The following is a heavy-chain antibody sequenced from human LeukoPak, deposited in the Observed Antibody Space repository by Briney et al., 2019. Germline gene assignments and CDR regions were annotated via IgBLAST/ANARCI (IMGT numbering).Heavy chain of an antibody. CDR3: TKTTTAYIGSLDY. J-gene: IGHJ4*02. V-gene: IGHV1-2*02. Sequence: ASVTVSCTASGYTFTVYYIHWVRHAPGQGLDWRAWINPNNSVTNYAPKFQGRVTVTRDTSVNTAYLELSSLTSDDTAFYYCTKTTTAYIGSLDYWGRGTLVIVSS. CDR2: INPNNSVT. D-gene: IGHD1-14*01. CDR1: GYTFTVYY.